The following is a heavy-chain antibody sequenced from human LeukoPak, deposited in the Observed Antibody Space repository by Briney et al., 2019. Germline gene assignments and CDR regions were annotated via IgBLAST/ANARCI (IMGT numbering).Heavy chain of an antibody. CDR3: ARDRTAYSSGWCLGY. Sequence: GGSLRLSCAASGFTFSSYVMHWVRQAPGKGLEWVAVISYDGSNKYYADSVKGRFTISRDNSKNTLYLQMNSLTTEDTAVYYCARDRTAYSSGWCLGYWGQGTLVTVSS. CDR1: GFTFSSYV. J-gene: IGHJ4*02. CDR2: ISYDGSNK. D-gene: IGHD6-19*01. V-gene: IGHV3-30-3*01.